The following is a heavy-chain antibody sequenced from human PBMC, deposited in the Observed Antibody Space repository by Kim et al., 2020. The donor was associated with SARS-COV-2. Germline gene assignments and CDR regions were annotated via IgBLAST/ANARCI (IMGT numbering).Heavy chain of an antibody. D-gene: IGHD6-6*01. CDR3: ARGTPNGRSSSSYYYYYYGMDV. V-gene: IGHV4-34*01. J-gene: IGHJ6*02. Sequence: SETLSLTCAVYGGSFSGYYWSWIRQPPGKGLEWIGEINHSGSTNYNPSLKSRVTISVDTSKNQFSLKLSSVTAADTAVYYCARGTPNGRSSSSYYYYYYGMDVWGHGTTVTVSS. CDR1: GGSFSGYY. CDR2: INHSGST.